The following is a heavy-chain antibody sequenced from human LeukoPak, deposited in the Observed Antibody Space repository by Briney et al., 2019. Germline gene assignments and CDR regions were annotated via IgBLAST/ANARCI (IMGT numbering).Heavy chain of an antibody. CDR2: ISAYNGNT. J-gene: IGHJ4*02. V-gene: IGHV1-18*01. Sequence: GASVKVSCKAADYTFTSYGISWVRQAPGQGLEWMGWISAYNGNTNYAQKLQGRVTMTTDTSTSTAYMELRSLRSDDTAVYYCARAEYNWNSFSYFDYWGQGTLVTVSS. CDR3: ARAEYNWNSFSYFDY. D-gene: IGHD1-7*01. CDR1: DYTFTSYG.